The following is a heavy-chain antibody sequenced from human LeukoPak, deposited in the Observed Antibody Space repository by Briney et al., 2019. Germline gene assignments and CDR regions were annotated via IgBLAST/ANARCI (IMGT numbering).Heavy chain of an antibody. V-gene: IGHV1-2*02. D-gene: IGHD2-2*01. CDR2: INPNIVGA. Sequence: ASVKVSCKASGYTFTAYYMHSVRQAPGQGLEWRGWINPNIVGANYPQKYQGRVTMTRDTSISTAYMELSRLRSDDTAVYYCAGGNKYCSSTSCYSGHNWFDPWGQGTLVTVSS. J-gene: IGHJ5*02. CDR1: GYTFTAYY. CDR3: AGGNKYCSSTSCYSGHNWFDP.